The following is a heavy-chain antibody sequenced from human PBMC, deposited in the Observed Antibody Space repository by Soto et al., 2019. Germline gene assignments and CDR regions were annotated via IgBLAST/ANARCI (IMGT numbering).Heavy chain of an antibody. CDR1: RYH. CDR2: INPSGGDT. J-gene: IGHJ4*02. Sequence: RYHRHRVRQTPGQGLEWVGIINPSGGDTSYAQKFQGRVTMTGDTSTSTVYMELTSLRYEDTAVYYCARGPLYSSSWSFDYWGQGTRVTVSS. D-gene: IGHD6-13*01. V-gene: IGHV1-46*01. CDR3: ARGPLYSSSWSFDY.